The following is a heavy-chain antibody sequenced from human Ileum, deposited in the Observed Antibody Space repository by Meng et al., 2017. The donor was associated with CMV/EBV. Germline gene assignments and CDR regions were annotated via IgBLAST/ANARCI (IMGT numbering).Heavy chain of an antibody. D-gene: IGHD6-19*01. Sequence: VQFVDSWGGLVQPGASLRLSCLAPQFTFTTYWMHWVRQVPGKGLVWVARISTDGSNTNYADSVKGRFTISRDNAKNTVYLQMNSLRDEDTAVYYCARGASSGWYGIGYWGQGILVTVSS. CDR2: ISTDGSNT. CDR3: ARGASSGWYGIGY. V-gene: IGHV3-74*01. J-gene: IGHJ4*02. CDR1: QFTFTTYW.